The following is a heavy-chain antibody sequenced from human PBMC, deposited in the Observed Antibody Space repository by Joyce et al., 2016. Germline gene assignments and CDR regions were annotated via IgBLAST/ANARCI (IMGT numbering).Heavy chain of an antibody. Sequence: QVQLVESGGGVVQPGRSLRLSCAASGFTFSSYGMHWVRQAPGKGLEVVAVISYDGSNKHYAESVKGRFTISRDNSKNTLYLQMNSLRAEDTAVYYCAKVHLEYSRFYYGMDVWGQGTTVTVSS. CDR2: ISYDGSNK. CDR1: GFTFSSYG. D-gene: IGHD6-6*01. V-gene: IGHV3-30*18. CDR3: AKVHLEYSRFYYGMDV. J-gene: IGHJ6*02.